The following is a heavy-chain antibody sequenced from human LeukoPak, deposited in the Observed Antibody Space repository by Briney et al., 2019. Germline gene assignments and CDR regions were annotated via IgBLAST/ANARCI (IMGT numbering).Heavy chain of an antibody. Sequence: GSLRLSCAASGFPFSSYSMTWVRQAPGKGLEWVANIKPDGTTKFYVDSVKGRFTISRDNAKNSLYLQMNSLRAEDTAVYYCARGGDILTGYYDPPDYWGQGTLVTVSS. D-gene: IGHD3-9*01. CDR1: GFPFSSYS. V-gene: IGHV3-7*01. CDR3: ARGGDILTGYYDPPDY. CDR2: IKPDGTTK. J-gene: IGHJ4*02.